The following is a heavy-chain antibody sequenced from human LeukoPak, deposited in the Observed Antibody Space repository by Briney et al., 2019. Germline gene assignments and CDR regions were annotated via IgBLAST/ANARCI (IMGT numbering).Heavy chain of an antibody. D-gene: IGHD2-15*01. J-gene: IGHJ4*02. CDR2: ISWNSGSI. CDR3: AKGTVVVVAATFDY. Sequence: GGSLRLSCAASGFTFDDYAMHWVRQAPGKGLEWVSGISWNSGSIAYADFVKGRFTISRDNAKNSLYLQMNSLRAEDTALYYCAKGTVVVVAATFDYWGQGTLVTVSS. CDR1: GFTFDDYA. V-gene: IGHV3-9*01.